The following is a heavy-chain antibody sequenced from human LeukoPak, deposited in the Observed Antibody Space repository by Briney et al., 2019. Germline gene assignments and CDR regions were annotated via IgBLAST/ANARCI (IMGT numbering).Heavy chain of an antibody. J-gene: IGHJ3*02. D-gene: IGHD3-22*01. CDR1: GGSISSGGYS. CDR3: ARVQKGSITMIVDHHAFDI. Sequence: KPSETLSLTCAVSGGSISSGGYSWSWIRQPPGKGLEWIGYIYYSGSTYYNPSLKSRVTISVDTSKNQFSLKLSSVTAADTAVYYCARVQKGSITMIVDHHAFDIWGQGTMVTVSS. V-gene: IGHV4-30-4*07. CDR2: IYYSGST.